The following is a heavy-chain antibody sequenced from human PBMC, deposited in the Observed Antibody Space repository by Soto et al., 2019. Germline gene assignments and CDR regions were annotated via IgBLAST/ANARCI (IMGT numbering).Heavy chain of an antibody. CDR2: IIPIFGTA. CDR1: GGTFSSYA. V-gene: IGHV1-69*12. Sequence: QVQLVQSGAEVKKPGSSVKVSCKASGGTFSSYAISRVRQAPGQGLEWMGGIIPIFGTANYAQKFQGRVTITADESTSTAYMELSSLRSEDTAVYYCARGSVVYYYYGMDVWGQGTTVTVSS. D-gene: IGHD2-15*01. J-gene: IGHJ6*02. CDR3: ARGSVVYYYYGMDV.